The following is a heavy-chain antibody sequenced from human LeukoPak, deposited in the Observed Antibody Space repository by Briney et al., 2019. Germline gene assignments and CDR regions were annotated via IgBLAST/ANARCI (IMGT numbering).Heavy chain of an antibody. CDR1: GGSISSYY. CDR2: IYTSGST. CDR3: ARGKQWLVFYYFDY. J-gene: IGHJ4*02. D-gene: IGHD6-19*01. V-gene: IGHV4-4*07. Sequence: SETLSLTCTVSGGSISSYYWSWIRQPAGKGLEWIGRIYTSGSTNYNPSLKSRVTMSVDTSKNQFSLKLSSVTAADTAVYYCARGKQWLVFYYFDYWGQGTLVTVSS.